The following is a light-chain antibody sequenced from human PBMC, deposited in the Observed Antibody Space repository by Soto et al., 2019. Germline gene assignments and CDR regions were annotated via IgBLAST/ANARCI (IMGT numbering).Light chain of an antibody. J-gene: IGKJ1*01. V-gene: IGKV3-20*01. CDR1: QSVGSNY. CDR3: QQYGGSVQT. Sequence: EIVLTQFPGTLSLSPGERATLSCRASQSVGSNYLAWYQQRPGQPPNLLIFGASHRAPDIPDRFSGSGSGTDFTLTISRLEHEHFAVYYCQQYGGSVQTFGPGTKVDIK. CDR2: GAS.